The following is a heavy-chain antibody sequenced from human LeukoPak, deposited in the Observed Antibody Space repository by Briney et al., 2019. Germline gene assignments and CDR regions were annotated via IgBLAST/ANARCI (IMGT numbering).Heavy chain of an antibody. CDR1: GSFFSSDY. V-gene: IGHV4-34*01. CDR2: INHSGST. J-gene: IGHJ5*02. CDR3: ARRRKLLLYWFDP. D-gene: IGHD2-15*01. Sequence: SETLSLTCTVSGSFFSSDYWSWIRQPPGTGLEWIGEINHSGSTNYNPSLKSRVTISVDTSKNQFSLKLSSVTAADTAVYYCARRRKLLLYWFDPWGQGTLVTVSS.